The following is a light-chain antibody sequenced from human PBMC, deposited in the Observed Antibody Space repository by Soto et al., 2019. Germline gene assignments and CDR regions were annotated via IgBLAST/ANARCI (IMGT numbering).Light chain of an antibody. J-gene: IGLJ1*01. CDR2: YDS. CDR1: NIGSKS. V-gene: IGLV3-21*04. Sequence: SYELTQPPSLSVSPGKTARITCVGNNIGSKSVHWYQQKPGQAPVLVIYYDSDRPSGIPERFSGSNSGNTATLTISRVEAGYYADYYCPLWASSRACSVFVTCPKVTVL. CDR3: PLWASSRACSV.